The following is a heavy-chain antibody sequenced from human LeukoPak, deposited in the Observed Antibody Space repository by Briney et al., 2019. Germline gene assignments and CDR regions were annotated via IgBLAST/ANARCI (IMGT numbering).Heavy chain of an antibody. Sequence: PGGSLRLSCAASGFSFRSYAMSWVRQAPGKGLEWVSGINNGGGSTYYADSVRGRFTISRDNSRNTLFLEMSSLRVEDTAIYYCAKDLRTLMVITPLDDWGQGTLVTVSS. CDR3: AKDLRTLMVITPLDD. V-gene: IGHV3-23*01. D-gene: IGHD3-22*01. J-gene: IGHJ4*02. CDR1: GFSFRSYA. CDR2: INNGGGST.